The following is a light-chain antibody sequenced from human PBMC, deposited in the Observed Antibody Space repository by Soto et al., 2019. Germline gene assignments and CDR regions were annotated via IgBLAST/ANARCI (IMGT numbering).Light chain of an antibody. CDR2: DVT. CDR3: CSYVGRNTLYV. J-gene: IGLJ1*01. Sequence: QSALTQPRSVSGSPGQSVTISCSGSSSDIGDYDYVSWYQQHPGKAPTLLIYDVTKRPSGVPDRFSGSKSGDTASLTISGLQAGDEGNYSCCSYVGRNTLYVFGPGTKVTVL. CDR1: SSDIGDYDY. V-gene: IGLV2-11*01.